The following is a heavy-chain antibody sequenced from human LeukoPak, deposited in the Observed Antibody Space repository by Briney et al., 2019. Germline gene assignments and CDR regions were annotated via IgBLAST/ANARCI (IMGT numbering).Heavy chain of an antibody. CDR1: GFTFSSYS. CDR3: ARVGGLVGATRLPDY. J-gene: IGHJ4*02. D-gene: IGHD1-26*01. Sequence: GGSLRLSCAASGFTFSSYSMNWVRQAPGKGREWVSSISSSSSYIYYADSVKGRFTISRDNAKNSLYLQMNSLRAEDTAVYYCARVGGLVGATRLPDYWGQGTLVTVSS. CDR2: ISSSSSYI. V-gene: IGHV3-21*01.